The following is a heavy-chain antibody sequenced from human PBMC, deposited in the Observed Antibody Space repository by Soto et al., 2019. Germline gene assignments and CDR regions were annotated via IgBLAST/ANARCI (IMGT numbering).Heavy chain of an antibody. CDR2: INHSGST. Sequence: PSETLSLTCAVYGGTFSGYYWSCIRQPPGKGLEWIGEINHSGSTNFNPSLKSRVAISVDTSRNQFSLKLNSVTAADTAVYYCARATYSSSYYFDSWGQGTLVTGSS. J-gene: IGHJ4*02. V-gene: IGHV4-34*01. CDR3: ARATYSSSYYFDS. D-gene: IGHD6-6*01. CDR1: GGTFSGYY.